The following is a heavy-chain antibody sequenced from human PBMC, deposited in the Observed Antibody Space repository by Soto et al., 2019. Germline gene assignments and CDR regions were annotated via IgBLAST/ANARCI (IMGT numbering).Heavy chain of an antibody. CDR1: GGSLSGYY. CDR3: ARYTNRYTVSPRNYMDV. J-gene: IGHJ6*03. CDR2: ISHRGST. Sequence: PSETLSLTCTVYGGSLSGYYWSWIRQPPGKGLEWIGEISHRGSTNYNPSLKSRVTISVDTSKNQFSLTLSSVTAADAAVYYCARYTNRYTVSPRNYMDVWGKGTTVTVSS. D-gene: IGHD2-2*02. V-gene: IGHV4-34*01.